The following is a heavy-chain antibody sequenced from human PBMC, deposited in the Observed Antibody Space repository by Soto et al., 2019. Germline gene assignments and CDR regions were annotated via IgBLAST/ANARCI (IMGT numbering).Heavy chain of an antibody. CDR2: ISYDGSNK. J-gene: IGHJ6*02. V-gene: IGHV3-30*18. CDR1: GFTFSSYG. Sequence: QVQLVESGGGVVQPGRSLRLSCAASGFTFSSYGMHWVRQAPGKGLEWVAVISYDGSNKYYADSVKGRFTISRDNSKNTLYLQMNSLRAEDTAVYYCANGGTDISHYYYYGMDVWGQGTTVTVSS. D-gene: IGHD2-15*01. CDR3: ANGGTDISHYYYYGMDV.